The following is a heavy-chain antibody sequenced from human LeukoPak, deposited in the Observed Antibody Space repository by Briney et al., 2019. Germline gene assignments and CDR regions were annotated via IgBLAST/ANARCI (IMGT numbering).Heavy chain of an antibody. CDR1: GYSISSGYY. V-gene: IGHV4-38-2*02. CDR3: ARQADYYYYYMDV. D-gene: IGHD6-19*01. J-gene: IGHJ6*03. Sequence: SETLSLTCTVSGYSISSGYYWGWIRQPPGKGLEWIGYIYHSGSTYYNPSLKSRVTISVDTSKNQFSLKLSSVTAADTAVYYCARQADYYYYYMDVWGKGTTVTVS. CDR2: IYHSGST.